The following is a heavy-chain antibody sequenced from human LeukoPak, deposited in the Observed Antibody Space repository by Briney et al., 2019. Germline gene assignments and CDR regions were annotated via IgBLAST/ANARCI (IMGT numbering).Heavy chain of an antibody. Sequence: PSETLSLTFAVPGASISNYYWSWIRQPPGKGLEWTGYIYYRGSTNYNPSLKSRVTFSVDTSKNQFSLKLNSVTAADTAVYYCARGGDYGDLRYFDYWGQGTLVTVSS. CDR2: IYYRGST. CDR3: ARGGDYGDLRYFDY. D-gene: IGHD4-17*01. V-gene: IGHV4-59*01. CDR1: GASISNYY. J-gene: IGHJ4*02.